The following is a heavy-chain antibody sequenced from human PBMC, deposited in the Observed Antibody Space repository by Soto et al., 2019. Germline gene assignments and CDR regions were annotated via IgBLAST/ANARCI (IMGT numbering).Heavy chain of an antibody. CDR3: ARDGDSGYDYSDYYYYYMDV. Sequence: GGSLRLSCAASGFTFSSYSMNWVRQAPGKGLEWVSYISSSSSTIYYADSVKGRFTISRDNAKNSLYLQMNSLRAEDTAVYYCARDGDSGYDYSDYYYYYMDVWGKGTTVTVSS. CDR2: ISSSSSTI. CDR1: GFTFSSYS. D-gene: IGHD5-12*01. J-gene: IGHJ6*03. V-gene: IGHV3-48*01.